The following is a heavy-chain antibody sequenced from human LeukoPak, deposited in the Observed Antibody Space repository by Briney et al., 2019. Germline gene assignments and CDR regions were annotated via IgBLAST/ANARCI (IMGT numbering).Heavy chain of an antibody. D-gene: IGHD1-26*01. CDR1: GGSISNSSFY. Sequence: SETLSLTCTVSGGSISNSSFYWGWIRQPPGKGLECIASISYPGSTFYNPSLRSRVTISVDTSKNQFSLRLSSVTAADTAVYYSARLASGSYGPLTPFDYWGQGTLVTVSS. CDR2: ISYPGST. CDR3: ARLASGSYGPLTPFDY. V-gene: IGHV4-39*01. J-gene: IGHJ4*02.